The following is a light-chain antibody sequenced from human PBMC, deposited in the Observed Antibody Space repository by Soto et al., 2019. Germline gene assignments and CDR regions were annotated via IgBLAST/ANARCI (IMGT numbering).Light chain of an antibody. J-gene: IGKJ4*01. CDR1: HSISRW. CDR2: DAS. CDR3: QQYNSYSLT. Sequence: DIQMTQSPSTLSASVGDRVTITGRARHSISRWLAWYRQKPGKAPNLLIYDASSLEGGVPSRFSGNGSGTEFTLTISSLQPGDFASYYCQQYNSYSLTFGGGTKVEIK. V-gene: IGKV1-5*01.